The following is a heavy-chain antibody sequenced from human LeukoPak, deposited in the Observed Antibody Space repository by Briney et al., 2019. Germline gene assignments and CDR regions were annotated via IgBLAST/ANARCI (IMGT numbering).Heavy chain of an antibody. CDR3: AKETLRYFDWLTP. D-gene: IGHD3-9*01. V-gene: IGHV3-43*02. CDR1: GFTFDDYA. Sequence: GGSLRLSCAASGFTFDDYAMHWVRQAPGKGLEWVSLISGDGGSTYYADSVKGRFTISRDNSKNSLYLQMNSLRNEDTALYYCAKETLRYFDWLTPWGQGTLVTVSS. J-gene: IGHJ5*02. CDR2: ISGDGGST.